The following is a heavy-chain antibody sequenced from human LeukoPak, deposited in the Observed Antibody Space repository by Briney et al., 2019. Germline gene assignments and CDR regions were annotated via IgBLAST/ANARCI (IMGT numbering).Heavy chain of an antibody. J-gene: IGHJ4*02. CDR3: ARDPSGLDYDSSGDY. V-gene: IGHV4-61*02. CDR1: GGSISSGSYY. D-gene: IGHD3-22*01. Sequence: SETLSLTCTVSGGSISSGSYYWSWIRQPAGKGLEWIGRIHSSGSTTYNPSLKSRVTISVDRSKNQFSLKLSSVTAADTAVYYCARDPSGLDYDSSGDYWGQGALVTVPS. CDR2: IHSSGST.